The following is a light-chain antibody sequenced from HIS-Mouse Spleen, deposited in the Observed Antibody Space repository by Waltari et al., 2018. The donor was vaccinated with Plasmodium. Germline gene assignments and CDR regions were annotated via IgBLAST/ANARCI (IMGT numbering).Light chain of an antibody. Sequence: SYELTQPPSVSVSPGQTARITCSGDALPKKYAYWYQQKPGQAPGLVIYKDSERPSGIPERFSGSSSGTTVTLNISGVQAEDEADYYCQSADSSGTPNWVFGGGTKLTVL. J-gene: IGLJ3*02. CDR1: ALPKKY. V-gene: IGLV3-25*03. CDR2: KDS. CDR3: QSADSSGTPNWV.